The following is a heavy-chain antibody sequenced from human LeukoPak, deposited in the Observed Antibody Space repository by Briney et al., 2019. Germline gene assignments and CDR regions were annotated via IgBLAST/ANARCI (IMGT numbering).Heavy chain of an antibody. Sequence: SETLSLTCTVSGGSISSYYWSWIRQPPGKGLEWIGYIYYSGSTNYNPSLKSRVTISVDTSKNQFSLKLSSVTAADTAVYYCASSHDYDSSGYFVGYYFDYWGQGTLVTVS. CDR3: ASSHDYDSSGYFVGYYFDY. V-gene: IGHV4-59*01. CDR1: GGSISSYY. D-gene: IGHD3-22*01. CDR2: IYYSGST. J-gene: IGHJ4*02.